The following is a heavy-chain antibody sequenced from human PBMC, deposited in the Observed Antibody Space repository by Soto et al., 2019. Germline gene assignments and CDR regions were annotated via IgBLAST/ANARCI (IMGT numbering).Heavy chain of an antibody. CDR2: VHYSGST. D-gene: IGHD2-2*01. J-gene: IGHJ4*02. CDR1: GGSISNFY. CDR3: ARVPDY. Sequence: SETLSLTCTVSGGSISNFYWTWIRQPPGKGLEWIGNVHYSGSTNYNPSVKSRVTTSVDTAKNQLSLNLSSVTAADTAVYYCARVPDYWGQGILVTVSS. V-gene: IGHV4-59*12.